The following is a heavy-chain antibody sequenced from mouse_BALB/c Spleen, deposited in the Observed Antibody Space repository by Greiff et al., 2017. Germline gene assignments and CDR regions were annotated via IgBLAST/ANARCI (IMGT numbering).Heavy chain of an antibody. D-gene: IGHD2-14*01. V-gene: IGHV4-1*02. J-gene: IGHJ3*01. CDR2: INPDSSTI. Sequence: EVKLMESGGGLVQPGGSLKLSCAASGFDFSRYWMSWVRQAPGKGLEWIGEINPDSSTINYTPSLKDKFIISRDNAKNTLYLQMSKVRSEDTALYYCARPERYEAWFAYWGQGTLVTVSA. CDR3: ARPERYEAWFAY. CDR1: GFDFSRYW.